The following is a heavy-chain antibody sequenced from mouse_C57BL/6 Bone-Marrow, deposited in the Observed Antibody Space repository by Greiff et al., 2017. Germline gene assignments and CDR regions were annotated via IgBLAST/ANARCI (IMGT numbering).Heavy chain of an antibody. V-gene: IGHV2-2*01. D-gene: IGHD2-12*01. J-gene: IGHJ4*01. Sequence: QVQLQQSGPGLVQPSQSLSITCTVSGFSLTSYGVHWVRQSPGKGLEWLGVIWSGGSTDDNAAFISRLSISKDNSKSHVFFKMNSLQADDTAIYYCASPLTTNYAMDYWGQGTAVTVSS. CDR3: ASPLTTNYAMDY. CDR1: GFSLTSYG. CDR2: IWSGGST.